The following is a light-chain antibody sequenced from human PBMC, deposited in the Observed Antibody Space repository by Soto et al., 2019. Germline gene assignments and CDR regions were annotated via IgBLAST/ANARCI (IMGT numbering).Light chain of an antibody. Sequence: QSVLTQPASVSGSPGQSITISCTGTSADVGGYNFVSWYQHHPGKAPKLMIYDVSNRPSGVSNRFSGSKSANTASLTISGLQAEDEADYYCSSYTSSRTHVVFGGGTKRPS. V-gene: IGLV2-14*03. CDR1: SADVGGYNF. CDR2: DVS. CDR3: SSYTSSRTHVV. J-gene: IGLJ2*01.